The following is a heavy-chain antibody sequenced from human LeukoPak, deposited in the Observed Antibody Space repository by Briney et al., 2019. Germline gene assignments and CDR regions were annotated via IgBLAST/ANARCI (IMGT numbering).Heavy chain of an antibody. CDR2: INPSGGST. V-gene: IGHV1-46*01. D-gene: IGHD6-13*01. CDR3: AREGSSSSLYLYP. CDR1: GDTFTRYY. Sequence: GASVKVPYMPSGDTFTRYYMHWVRQAPGQGLEWMGIINPSGGSTSYAQKFQGRVTMTRDTSTSTVYMELSSLRSEDTAVYYCAREGSSSSLYLYPWGQGTLVTISS. J-gene: IGHJ5*02.